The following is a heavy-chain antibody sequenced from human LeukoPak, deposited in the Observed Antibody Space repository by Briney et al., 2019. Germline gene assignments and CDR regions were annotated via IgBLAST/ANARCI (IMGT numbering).Heavy chain of an antibody. Sequence: SETLSLTRTVSGYSISSGYYWGWIRQPPGKGLEWIGSIYYSGSTYYSPSLRSRITISVDTSKSQFSLKLSSVTAADTAVYYCAREDYYDSSGYYLDCWGQGTLVTVSS. CDR3: AREDYYDSSGYYLDC. V-gene: IGHV4-38-2*02. CDR1: GYSISSGYY. J-gene: IGHJ4*02. CDR2: IYYSGST. D-gene: IGHD3-22*01.